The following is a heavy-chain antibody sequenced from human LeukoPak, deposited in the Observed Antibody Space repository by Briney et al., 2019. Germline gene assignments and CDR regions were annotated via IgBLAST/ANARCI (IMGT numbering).Heavy chain of an antibody. D-gene: IGHD3-22*01. CDR1: GYTFTGYY. CDR3: ARGESGYYDSSGYYPGDY. V-gene: IGHV1-2*02. CDR2: INPNSGGT. Sequence: GASVKVSCKASGYTFTGYYMHWVRQAPGQGLEWMGWINPNSGGTNYAQKFQGRVTMTRDTSISTAYMEPSRLRSDDTAVYYCARGESGYYDSSGYYPGDYWGQGTLVTVSS. J-gene: IGHJ4*02.